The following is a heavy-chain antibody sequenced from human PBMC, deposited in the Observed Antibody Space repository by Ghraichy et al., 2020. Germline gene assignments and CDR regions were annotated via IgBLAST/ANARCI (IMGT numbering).Heavy chain of an antibody. J-gene: IGHJ6*02. CDR3: ALRFNYYYYGMDV. CDR2: IIPIFDTA. CDR1: GGTFSSYA. Sequence: SVKVSCKASGGTFSSYAISWVRQAPGQGLEWMGGIIPIFDTANYAQKFQGRVTITADESTSTAYMELSSLRSEDTAVYYCALRFNYYYYGMDVWGQGTTVTVSS. D-gene: IGHD3-3*01. V-gene: IGHV1-69*13.